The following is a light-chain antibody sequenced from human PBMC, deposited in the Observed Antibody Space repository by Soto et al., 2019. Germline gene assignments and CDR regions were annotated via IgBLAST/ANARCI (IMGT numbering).Light chain of an antibody. CDR3: QEYIQWPPGM. J-gene: IGKJ1*01. CDR1: EGISNY. Sequence: DIQMTQSPSSLSASVGDRVTLTCRASEGISNYLAWYQQKPGRVPKLLIYAASTLQSGVPSRFSGSGSGTEFTLTINSLQPEDVAIYYCQEYIQWPPGMFGPGTTVDIK. CDR2: AAS. V-gene: IGKV1-27*01.